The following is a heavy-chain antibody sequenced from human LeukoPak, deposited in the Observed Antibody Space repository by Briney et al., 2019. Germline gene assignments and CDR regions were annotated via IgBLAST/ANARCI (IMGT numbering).Heavy chain of an antibody. CDR3: ARESGKFDY. V-gene: IGHV3-43*02. CDR2: ISGDGVST. J-gene: IGHJ4*02. CDR1: GLPIADFA. Sequence: GGSLRLSCVASGLPIADFAMHWVRQAPGKGMEWVSLISGDGVSTFYADSVKGRFSISRDNSKNSLSLEMNSLRTEDTAMYYCARESGKFDYWGQGTLVAVSS.